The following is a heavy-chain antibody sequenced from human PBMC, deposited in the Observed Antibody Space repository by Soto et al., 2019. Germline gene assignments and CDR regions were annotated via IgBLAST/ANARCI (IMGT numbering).Heavy chain of an antibody. CDR2: LDGAGGST. D-gene: IGHD3-10*01. Sequence: GGSLRLSCLASGFTFSDYAMTWVRHVPGRGLEWVASLDGAGGSTYYADSVRGRFTISRDNSQNTLFLQMKRLTVDDTAIYYCAAPRDEYGSGVSWFTYGMDTWGQGTTVTVS. CDR3: AAPRDEYGSGVSWFTYGMDT. V-gene: IGHV3-23*01. CDR1: GFTFSDYA. J-gene: IGHJ6*02.